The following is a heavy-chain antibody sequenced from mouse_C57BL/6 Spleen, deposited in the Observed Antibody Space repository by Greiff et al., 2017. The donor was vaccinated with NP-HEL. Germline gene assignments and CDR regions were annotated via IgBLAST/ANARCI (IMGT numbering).Heavy chain of an antibody. J-gene: IGHJ4*01. Sequence: VQLQQSGPELVKPGASVKISCKASGYAFSSSWMNWVKQRPGKGLEWIGRIYPGDGDTNYNGKFKGKATLTADKSSSTAYMQLSSLTSEDYAVYFCARSEDYYGTYAMDYWGQGTSVTVSS. CDR2: IYPGDGDT. CDR1: GYAFSSSW. D-gene: IGHD1-1*01. CDR3: ARSEDYYGTYAMDY. V-gene: IGHV1-82*01.